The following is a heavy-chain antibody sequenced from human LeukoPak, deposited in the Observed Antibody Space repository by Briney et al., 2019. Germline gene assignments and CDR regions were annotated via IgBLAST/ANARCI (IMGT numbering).Heavy chain of an antibody. CDR2: VSYDGRNK. CDR3: ARDGSHYYDSSGFFDH. CDR1: GFNLSSYA. J-gene: IGHJ4*02. V-gene: IGHV3-30*04. Sequence: GGSLRLSCAVSGFNLSSYAMYWVRQAPGKGLEWVATVSYDGRNKRYADSVNGRITISRDNSKSTLDLEMNSLRPEDTAVYFCARDGSHYYDSSGFFDHWGQGTRVTVYS. D-gene: IGHD3-22*01.